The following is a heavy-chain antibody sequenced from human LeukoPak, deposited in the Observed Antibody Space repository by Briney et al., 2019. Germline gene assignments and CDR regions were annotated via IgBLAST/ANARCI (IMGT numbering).Heavy chain of an antibody. CDR1: GYTLTELS. V-gene: IGHV1-24*01. CDR2: FDPDDGET. Sequence: GASVKVSCKVSGYTLTELSMHWVRQAPGKGLEWMGGFDPDDGETIYAQKFQGRVTMTEDTSTDTAYMELSSLRSEDTAVYYCAATIERITMVRGVPPDYWGQGTLVTVSS. D-gene: IGHD3-10*01. CDR3: AATIERITMVRGVPPDY. J-gene: IGHJ4*02.